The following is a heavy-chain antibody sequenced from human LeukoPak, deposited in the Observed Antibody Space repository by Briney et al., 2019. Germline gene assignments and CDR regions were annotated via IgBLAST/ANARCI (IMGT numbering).Heavy chain of an antibody. J-gene: IGHJ4*02. CDR2: IYHSGST. CDR1: GYSISSGYY. V-gene: IGHV4-38-2*02. Sequence: SETLSLTCTVSGYSISSGYYWGWIRQPPGKGLEWIGSIYHSGSTYYNPSLKSRVTISVDTSKNQFSLKLSSVTAADTAVYYCAREEWLRGPDYWGQGTLVTVSS. CDR3: AREEWLRGPDY. D-gene: IGHD5-12*01.